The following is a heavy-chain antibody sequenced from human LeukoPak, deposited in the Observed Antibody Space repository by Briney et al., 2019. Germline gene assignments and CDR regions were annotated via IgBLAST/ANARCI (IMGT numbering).Heavy chain of an antibody. J-gene: IGHJ4*02. V-gene: IGHV1-24*01. Sequence: ASVKVSCKVSGYSLTDLSIHWLRQAPGKGPEWMGRFDPEDGERIYAQNLQGRVTMTEDTSTDTAYMELSSLRSEDTAVYYCATGSTSMTVDYIHYWGQETLVTVSS. CDR1: GYSLTDLS. CDR3: ATGSTSMTVDYIHY. CDR2: FDPEDGER. D-gene: IGHD4-11*01.